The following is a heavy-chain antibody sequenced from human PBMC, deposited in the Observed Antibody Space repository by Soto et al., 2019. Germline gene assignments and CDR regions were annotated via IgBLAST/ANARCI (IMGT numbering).Heavy chain of an antibody. J-gene: IGHJ6*04. V-gene: IGHV1-3*01. CDR2: INAGNGNT. D-gene: IGHD3-3*01. CDR1: GYTFTSYA. Sequence: GASVKVSCKASGYTFTSYAMHWVRQAPGQRLEWMGWINAGNGNTKYSQKFQGRVTITRDTSASTAYMELSSLRSEDTAVYYCARAGEGNQKNTIFGVVTPYGMDVWGKGTTVTVSS. CDR3: ARAGEGNQKNTIFGVVTPYGMDV.